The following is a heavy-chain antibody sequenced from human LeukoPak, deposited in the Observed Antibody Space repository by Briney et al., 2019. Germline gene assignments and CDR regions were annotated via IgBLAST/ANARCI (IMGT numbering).Heavy chain of an antibody. CDR1: GYTFTSYY. Sequence: ASVKVSCKASGYTFTSYYMHWVRQAPGQGLEWMGIINPSGGSTSYAQKFQGRVTMTADKSTNTAHMDLRSLRSDDTAVYYCAREAPQSNWRGDYFDYWGQGTLVTVSS. V-gene: IGHV1-46*01. CDR2: INPSGGST. CDR3: AREAPQSNWRGDYFDY. D-gene: IGHD1-1*01. J-gene: IGHJ4*02.